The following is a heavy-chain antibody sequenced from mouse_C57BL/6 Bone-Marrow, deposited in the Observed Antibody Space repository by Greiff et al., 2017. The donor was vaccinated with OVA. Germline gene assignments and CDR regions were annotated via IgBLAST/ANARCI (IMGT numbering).Heavy chain of an antibody. J-gene: IGHJ3*01. V-gene: IGHV1-61*01. D-gene: IGHD2-4*01. Sequence: QVQLQQSGAELVRPGSSVKLSCKASGYTFTSYWMDWVKQRPGQGLEWIGNIYPSDSETHYNQKFKDKATLTVDKSSSTAYMQLSSLTSEDSAVYYCAREEDDYGFAYWGQGTLVTVSA. CDR1: GYTFTSYW. CDR3: AREEDDYGFAY. CDR2: IYPSDSET.